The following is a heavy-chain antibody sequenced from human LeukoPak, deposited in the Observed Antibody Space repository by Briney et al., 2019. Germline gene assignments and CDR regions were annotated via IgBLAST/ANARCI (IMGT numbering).Heavy chain of an antibody. V-gene: IGHV4-39*01. CDR2: IYYSGST. CDR1: GGSISRNNYY. J-gene: IGHJ4*02. D-gene: IGHD6-6*01. Sequence: SETLSLTCTVSGGSISRNNYYWDWIRQPPGKGLEYIGSIYYSGSTYYTPSLKSRVTISVDTSKNQFSLELSSVTATDTAVYYCARHRGSSSNFDYWGQGTLVTVSS. CDR3: ARHRGSSSNFDY.